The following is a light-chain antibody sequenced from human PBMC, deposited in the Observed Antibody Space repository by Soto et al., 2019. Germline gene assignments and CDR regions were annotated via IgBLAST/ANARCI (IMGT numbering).Light chain of an antibody. V-gene: IGKV3-11*01. CDR2: DAS. Sequence: EIVLTQSPATLSLSPGERATLSCRASQSVGSYLAWYQQKPGQTPRLLIYDASNRATGIPARFSGSGSGTDFTLTTTSLDPEAFAVHYCQQRSNWPLTFGGGTKVEIK. CDR1: QSVGSY. CDR3: QQRSNWPLT. J-gene: IGKJ4*01.